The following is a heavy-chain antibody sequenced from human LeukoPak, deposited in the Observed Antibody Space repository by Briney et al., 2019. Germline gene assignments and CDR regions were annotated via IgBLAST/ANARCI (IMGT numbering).Heavy chain of an antibody. D-gene: IGHD2-15*01. J-gene: IGHJ5*02. CDR1: GGSFSGYY. CDR3: ARGFVVVAATELDP. V-gene: IGHV4-34*01. Sequence: PSETLSLTCAVYGGSFSGYYWSWIRQPPGKGLEWMGEINHSGSTNYNPSLKSRVTISVDTSKNQFSLKLSSVTAADTAVYYCARGFVVVAATELDPWGQGTLVTVSS. CDR2: INHSGST.